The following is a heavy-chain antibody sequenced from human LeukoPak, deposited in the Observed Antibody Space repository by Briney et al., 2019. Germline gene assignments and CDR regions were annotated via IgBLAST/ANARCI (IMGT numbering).Heavy chain of an antibody. D-gene: IGHD5-18*01. Sequence: ASVKVSCKASGYTFTGFFIHYVRQAPGQGLEWMGWIDPNSDNIRYSETFKDRVTMTRDTSTNTAYMELSWLRSDDTAVYYCARSAYNYGYVYFDHWGQGTLVIVSS. J-gene: IGHJ4*02. CDR3: ARSAYNYGYVYFDH. CDR2: IDPNSDNI. CDR1: GYTFTGFF. V-gene: IGHV1-2*02.